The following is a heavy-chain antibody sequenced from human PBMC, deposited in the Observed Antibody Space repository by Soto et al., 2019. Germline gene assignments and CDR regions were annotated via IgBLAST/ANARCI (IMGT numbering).Heavy chain of an antibody. V-gene: IGHV3-74*01. Sequence: EVQLVESGGGLVQPGGSLRLSCIDSGFAFSTYRMHWVRQVPGKGLVWVSRISSDGRSTSDADSVKGRFTISRDNAKNTLYLQMNSLRAEDTAVYYCAREKLIRFLERSGEDHYYGMDVWGQGTTVTVSS. J-gene: IGHJ6*02. CDR1: GFAFSTYR. CDR2: ISSDGRST. D-gene: IGHD3-3*01. CDR3: AREKLIRFLERSGEDHYYGMDV.